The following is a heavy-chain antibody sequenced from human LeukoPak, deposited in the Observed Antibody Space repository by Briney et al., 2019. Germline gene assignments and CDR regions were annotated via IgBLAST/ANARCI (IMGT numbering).Heavy chain of an antibody. J-gene: IGHJ4*02. V-gene: IGHV4-61*09. D-gene: IGHD2-8*02. CDR1: GASIGSSPYY. CDR3: ATYRQVLLPFES. CDR2: RFTYGPA. Sequence: SETLSLTCSVSGASIGSSPYYWTWIRQPAGRGLEWIGHRFTYGPATYSPSFKSRVTISLDTSKNEFSLILTSVTAADTAIYYCATYRQVLLPFESWGQGTLVAVSS.